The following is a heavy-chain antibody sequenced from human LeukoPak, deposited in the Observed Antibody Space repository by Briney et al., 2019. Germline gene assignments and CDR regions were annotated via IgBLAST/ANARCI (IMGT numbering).Heavy chain of an antibody. J-gene: IGHJ6*02. Sequence: GESLKISCKGSGYSFTXXXXXXXRQXPGXGLXXXXXXXXXXXDTRYSRSFQGQVTXSADKSISTAYLQWSSLKASDTAMYYXXKWGHTSGQTTISYYYGLDVWGQGTTVTVSS. CDR3: XKWGHTSGQTTISYYYGLDV. CDR2: XXXXXXDT. D-gene: IGHD6-19*01. CDR1: GYSFTXXX. V-gene: IGHV5-51*01.